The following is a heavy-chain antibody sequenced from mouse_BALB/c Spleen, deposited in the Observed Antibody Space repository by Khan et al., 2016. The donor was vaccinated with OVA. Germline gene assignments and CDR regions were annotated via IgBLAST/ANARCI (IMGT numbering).Heavy chain of an antibody. V-gene: IGHV3-2*02. D-gene: IGHD2-3*01. CDR3: ARVDGGDFDY. J-gene: IGHJ2*01. CDR2: ISYSGNT. CDR1: GYSITSDYA. Sequence: EVELVESGPGLVKPSQSLSLTCTVTGYSITSDYAWNWIRQFPGNKLEWMGFISYSGNTNYNPYLKSQISITRDTSTNKFFLQLNSVTTEDSATYYCARVDGGDFDYWGQGTTLTVSS.